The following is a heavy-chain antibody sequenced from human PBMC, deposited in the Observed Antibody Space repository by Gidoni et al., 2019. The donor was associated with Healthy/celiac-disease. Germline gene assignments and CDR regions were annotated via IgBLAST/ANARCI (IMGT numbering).Heavy chain of an antibody. D-gene: IGHD1-26*01. CDR1: GFPFSSYG. V-gene: IGHV3-30*02. Sequence: QVQLVESGGGVVQPGGSLRLSWAGSGFPFSSYGMHWVRQAPGKGLEWVAFIRYDGSNKYYADSVKGRFTISRDNSKNTLYLQMNSLRAEDTAVYYCAKVSREGTTQDDYWGQGTLVTVSS. CDR2: IRYDGSNK. J-gene: IGHJ4*02. CDR3: AKVSREGTTQDDY.